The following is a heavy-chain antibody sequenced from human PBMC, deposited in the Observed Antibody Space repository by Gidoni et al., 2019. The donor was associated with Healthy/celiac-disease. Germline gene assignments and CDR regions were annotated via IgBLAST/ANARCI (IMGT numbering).Heavy chain of an antibody. CDR2: ISGSGGST. CDR3: AKDPHYYYYYGMDV. V-gene: IGHV3-23*01. Sequence: EVQLLESGGGLVQPGGSLRLSCAASGLTFSSYAMSWVRQAPGKGLVWGSDISGSGGSTYYADAVKGRFTISRDNSKNTLYLQMNSLRAEDTAVYYCAKDPHYYYYYGMDVWGQGTTVTVSS. J-gene: IGHJ6*02. CDR1: GLTFSSYA.